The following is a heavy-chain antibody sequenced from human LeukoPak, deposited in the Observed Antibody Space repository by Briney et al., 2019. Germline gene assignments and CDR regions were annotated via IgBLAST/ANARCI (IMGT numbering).Heavy chain of an antibody. V-gene: IGHV3-20*04. J-gene: IGHJ4*02. CDR3: ARGTDSGYDYFDY. Sequence: GGSLRLSCAASGFTFSNYALSWVRQAPGKGLEWVSGINWNGGSTGYADSVKGRFTISRDNAKNSLYLQMNSLRAEDTALYYCARGTDSGYDYFDYWGQGTLVTVSS. CDR1: GFTFSNYA. CDR2: INWNGGST. D-gene: IGHD5-12*01.